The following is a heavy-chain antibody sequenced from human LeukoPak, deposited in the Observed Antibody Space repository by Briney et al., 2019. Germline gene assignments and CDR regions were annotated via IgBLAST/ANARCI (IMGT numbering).Heavy chain of an antibody. CDR2: IHPGVGSI. Sequence: ASVKVSCKASGYTFSTYYIHWVRQAPGEGLEWVGLIHPGVGSINYAQKFRGRVTMTTDTATTTVHMELTSLKSEDTAVYYCARDRPHNWFDPWGQGTLVTVSP. CDR1: GYTFSTYY. V-gene: IGHV1-46*01. J-gene: IGHJ5*02. CDR3: ARDRPHNWFDP.